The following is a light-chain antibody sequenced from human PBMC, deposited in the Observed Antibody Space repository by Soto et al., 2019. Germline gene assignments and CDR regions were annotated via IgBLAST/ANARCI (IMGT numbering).Light chain of an antibody. CDR3: KKCDYLPI. V-gene: IGKV1-33*01. J-gene: IGKJ3*01. CDR1: HDITSY. CDR2: DAS. Sequence: DIQMTQSTSSLSASVGDRVTITCQASHDITSYLNWYQHKPGKAPKLLIYDASILEAGVPSRFSGSGSGTHFTFPISSLQPEDVATYYCKKCDYLPIFGPGTTVDFK.